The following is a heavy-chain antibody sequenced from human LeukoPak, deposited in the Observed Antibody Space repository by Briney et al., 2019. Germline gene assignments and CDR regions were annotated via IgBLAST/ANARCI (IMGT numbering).Heavy chain of an antibody. J-gene: IGHJ4*02. CDR3: ASGYYYDSSFDY. Sequence: SETLSLTXAVYGGSFRGYYWSWIRQPPGKGLEWIGEINHSGSTNYNPSLKSRVTISVDTSKDQFSLKLSSVTAADTAVYYCASGYYYDSSFDYWGQGTLVTVSS. V-gene: IGHV4-34*01. CDR1: GGSFRGYY. CDR2: INHSGST. D-gene: IGHD3-22*01.